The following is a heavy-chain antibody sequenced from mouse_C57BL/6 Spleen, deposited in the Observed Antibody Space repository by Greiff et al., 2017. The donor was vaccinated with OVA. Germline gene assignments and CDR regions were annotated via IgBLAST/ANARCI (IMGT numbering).Heavy chain of an antibody. CDR1: GFTFSDFY. CDR3: ARSRWDYDGYFDV. J-gene: IGHJ1*03. CDR2: SRNKANDYTT. D-gene: IGHD2-4*01. Sequence: EVKLVESGGGLVQSGRSLRLSCATSGFTFSDFYMEWVRQAPGKGLEWIAASRNKANDYTTEYSASVKGRFIVSRDTSQSILYLQMNALRAEDTAIYYCARSRWDYDGYFDVWGTGTTVTVSS. V-gene: IGHV7-1*01.